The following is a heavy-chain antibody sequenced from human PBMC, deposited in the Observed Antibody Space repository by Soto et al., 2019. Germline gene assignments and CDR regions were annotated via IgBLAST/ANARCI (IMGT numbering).Heavy chain of an antibody. Sequence: PSETLSLTCAVSGYSISSGYYWNWIRQSPGKGLEWIGCVYYNGITFTNPSVKSRVTMTVDTSKNYFSLRLTSVTAADAATYFCQRGVTGTMDDWGQGTLVTVSS. V-gene: IGHV4-38-2*01. CDR3: QRGVTGTMDD. D-gene: IGHD1-1*01. J-gene: IGHJ4*01. CDR1: GYSISSGYY. CDR2: VYYNGIT.